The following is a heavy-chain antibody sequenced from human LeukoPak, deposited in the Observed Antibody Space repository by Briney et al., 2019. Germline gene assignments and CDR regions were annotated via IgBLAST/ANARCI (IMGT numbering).Heavy chain of an antibody. J-gene: IGHJ6*02. V-gene: IGHV4-59*01. CDR2: IYYSGST. Sequence: SETLSLTCAVYGGSFSGYYWSWIRQPPGKGLEWIGYIYYSGSTNYNPSLKSRVTISVDTSKNQFSLKLSSVTAADTAVYYCARAVAGTFHYYYYGMDVWGQGTTVTVSS. CDR3: ARAVAGTFHYYYYGMDV. D-gene: IGHD6-19*01. CDR1: GGSFSGYY.